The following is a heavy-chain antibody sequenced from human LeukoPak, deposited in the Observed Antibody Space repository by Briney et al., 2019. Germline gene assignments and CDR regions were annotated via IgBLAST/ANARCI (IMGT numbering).Heavy chain of an antibody. CDR3: ARYCGSGSHFDY. CDR2: INQDGSEK. D-gene: IGHD3-10*01. Sequence: GGSLRLSSAASGFTFSTYWMRWVRQAPGKGLEGVANINQDGSEKYYVDSVKGRFTISRDIAKNSLYLQKDSLRGDDTAVYYCARYCGSGSHFDYWGQGTLVSVSP. V-gene: IGHV3-7*01. CDR1: GFTFSTYW. J-gene: IGHJ4*02.